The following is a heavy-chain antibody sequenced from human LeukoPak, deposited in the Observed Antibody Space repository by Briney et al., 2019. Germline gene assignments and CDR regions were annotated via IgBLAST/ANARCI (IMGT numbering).Heavy chain of an antibody. CDR3: VREVYYDILTGYYINWFDP. V-gene: IGHV4-34*01. D-gene: IGHD3-9*01. J-gene: IGHJ5*02. Sequence: SETLSLTCAVYGGSFSGYYWSWIRQPPGKGLEWIGEINHSGSTNYNPSLKSRVTISVDTSKNQFSLKLSSVTAADTAVYYCVREVYYDILTGYYINWFDPWGQGTLVTVSS. CDR1: GGSFSGYY. CDR2: INHSGST.